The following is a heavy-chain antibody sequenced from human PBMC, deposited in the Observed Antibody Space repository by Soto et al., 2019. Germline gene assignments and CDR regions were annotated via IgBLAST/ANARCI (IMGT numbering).Heavy chain of an antibody. CDR1: GFTFSSYS. V-gene: IGHV3-7*01. CDR2: IKEEGSEK. CDR3: ARLGRDIPFDC. Sequence: EMQLVESGGGLVQPGGSLRLSCAASGFTFSSYSMGWVRQAPGKGPEWVANIKEEGSEKYYADSVRGRFTISRDNPKNLLYLQMSSLRAEDTALYYCARLGRDIPFDCWGQGTLVTVSS. D-gene: IGHD7-27*01. J-gene: IGHJ4*02.